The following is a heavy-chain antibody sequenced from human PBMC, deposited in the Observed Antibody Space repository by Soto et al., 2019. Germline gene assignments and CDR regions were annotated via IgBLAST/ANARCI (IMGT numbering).Heavy chain of an antibody. J-gene: IGHJ6*02. CDR3: ARTVGYDYGMDV. CDR1: GYTFTSYA. Sequence: QVQLVQSGAEVKKPGASVKVSCKASGYTFTSYAMHWVRQAPGQRLEWMGWINAGNGNTKYSQKFQGRVTITRDTSASTAYMELSSLRSEDTAVYSCARTVGYDYGMDVWGQGTTVTVSS. D-gene: IGHD4-17*01. CDR2: INAGNGNT. V-gene: IGHV1-3*01.